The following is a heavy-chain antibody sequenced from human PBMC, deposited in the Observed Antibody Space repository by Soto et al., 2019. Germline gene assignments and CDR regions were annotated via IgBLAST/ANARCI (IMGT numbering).Heavy chain of an antibody. J-gene: IGHJ6*02. CDR3: AKDLLYSNYYYYYYGMDV. CDR2: ISYDGSNK. V-gene: IGHV3-30*18. Sequence: GGSLRLSCAASGFTFSSYGIHLCRHAPCKGLEWVAVISYDGSNKYYADSVKGRFTISRDNSKNTLYLQMNSLRAEDTAVYYCAKDLLYSNYYYYYYGMDVWGQGTTVTVSS. CDR1: GFTFSSYG. D-gene: IGHD4-4*01.